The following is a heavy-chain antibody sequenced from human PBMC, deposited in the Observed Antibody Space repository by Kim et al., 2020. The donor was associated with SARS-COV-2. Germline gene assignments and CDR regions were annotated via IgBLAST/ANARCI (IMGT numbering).Heavy chain of an antibody. J-gene: IGHJ5*02. CDR3: VKGELELYFYDL. CDR2: VNRDGTYT. Sequence: GGSLRLSCSASGFKFENYDLHWVRQAPGKGLEFVSSVNRDGTYTHYSDSLKDRFTISRDNSDSVLYLHMTGLRPGDTATYFCVKGELELYFYDLWGQGTQVIVS. CDR1: GFKFENYD. V-gene: IGHV3-64D*08. D-gene: IGHD1-7*01.